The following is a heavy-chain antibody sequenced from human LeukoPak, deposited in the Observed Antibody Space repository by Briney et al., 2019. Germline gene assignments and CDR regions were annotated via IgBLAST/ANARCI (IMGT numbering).Heavy chain of an antibody. J-gene: IGHJ4*02. V-gene: IGHV3-43*02. D-gene: IGHD6-19*01. Sequence: PGGSLRVSCAATGLAFDDYPMHWVRQATGKGLEWVSLISGDGGSTYYADSVKGRFTISRDNSKNSLYLQMNSLRTEDTALYYCAKDISGSSGWYYFDYWGQGTLVTVSS. CDR3: AKDISGSSGWYYFDY. CDR2: ISGDGGST. CDR1: GLAFDDYP.